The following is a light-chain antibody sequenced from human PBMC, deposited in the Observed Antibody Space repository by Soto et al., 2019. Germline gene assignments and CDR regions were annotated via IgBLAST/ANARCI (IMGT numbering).Light chain of an antibody. CDR2: TAS. Sequence: DIPLTQSPSFLSASVGARVTITCRASQGISDYLAWYQQKPWKAPKLLLHTASTLQSGAPSRFSGSGSWPQFTLTISSLQPEDFASYYLQQRHSYPITFGQGTRLEI. J-gene: IGKJ5*01. CDR1: QGISDY. CDR3: QQRHSYPIT. V-gene: IGKV1-9*01.